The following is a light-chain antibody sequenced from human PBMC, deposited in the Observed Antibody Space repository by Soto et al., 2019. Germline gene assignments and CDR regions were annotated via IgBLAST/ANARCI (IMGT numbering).Light chain of an antibody. CDR2: DVS. V-gene: IGLV2-14*01. Sequence: QSALTQPASVSGSPGQSITISCTGTSSDVGGYNYVSWYQQHPGKAPKLMIYDVSNRPSGVSNRFSGSKSGNTASLTISGGQAEEEADDYCSSYTSSSTLVVFGGGTKLTVL. CDR3: SSYTSSSTLVV. J-gene: IGLJ2*01. CDR1: SSDVGGYNY.